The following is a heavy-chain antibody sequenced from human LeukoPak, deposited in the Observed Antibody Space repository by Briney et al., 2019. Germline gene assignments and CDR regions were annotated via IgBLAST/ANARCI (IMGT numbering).Heavy chain of an antibody. CDR1: GGSISSSSYY. CDR3: ARRPLWFGELWDAFDI. V-gene: IGHV4-39*01. J-gene: IGHJ3*02. D-gene: IGHD3-10*01. Sequence: SETLSLTCTVSGGSISSSSYYWGWIRQPPGKGLEWIGSIYYSGSTYYNPSLKSRVTISVDTSKNQFSLKLSSVTAADTAVYYCARRPLWFGELWDAFDIWGQGTMVSVSS. CDR2: IYYSGST.